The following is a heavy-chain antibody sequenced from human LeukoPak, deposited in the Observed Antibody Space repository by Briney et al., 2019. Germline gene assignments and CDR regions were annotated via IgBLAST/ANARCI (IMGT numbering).Heavy chain of an antibody. CDR3: ASAYYDILTGYFDY. CDR2: IYHSGST. V-gene: IGHV4-38-2*01. J-gene: IGHJ4*02. CDR1: GYPISSGYY. Sequence: PSETLSLTCAVSGYPISSGYYWGWIRQPPGKGLEWIGSIYHSGSTYYNPSLKSRVTISVDTSKNQFSLKLSSVTAADTAVYYCASAYYDILTGYFDYWGQGTLVTVSS. D-gene: IGHD3-9*01.